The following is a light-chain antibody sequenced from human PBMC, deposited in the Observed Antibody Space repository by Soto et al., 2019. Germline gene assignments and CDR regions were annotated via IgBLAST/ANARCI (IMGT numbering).Light chain of an antibody. J-gene: IGLJ1*01. CDR1: SSDVGSYNY. CDR2: ASS. V-gene: IGLV2-14*01. CDR3: SSYTSGTSLYV. Sequence: QSALTQPASASGSPGQSITISCTGTSSDVGSYNYVSWYQHHPGKAPRLIIYASSNRPSGVYHRFSGSRSANTASLTISGLQAEDEADYYCSSYTSGTSLYVFGTGTKVT.